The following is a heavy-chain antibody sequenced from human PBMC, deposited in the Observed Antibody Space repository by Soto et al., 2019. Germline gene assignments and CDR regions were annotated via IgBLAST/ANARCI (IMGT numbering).Heavy chain of an antibody. CDR3: ARSRSYYYDSSGYYDFDY. V-gene: IGHV1-69*12. CDR1: GGTFSNYA. J-gene: IGHJ4*02. CDR2: IITIFGTV. D-gene: IGHD3-22*01. Sequence: QVQLVQSGAEVKKPGSSVKVSCNASGGTFSNYAISWVRQAPGQGLEWMGGIITIFGTVNYVQKFQGRVTVTADESTSTAYMELSSLRSEDTAVYYCARSRSYYYDSSGYYDFDYWGQGTLVTVSS.